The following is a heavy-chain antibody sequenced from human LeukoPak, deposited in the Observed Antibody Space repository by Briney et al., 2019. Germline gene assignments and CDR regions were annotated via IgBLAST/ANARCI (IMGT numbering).Heavy chain of an antibody. D-gene: IGHD2-15*01. Sequence: PSETLSLTCAVYGGSFSGYYWSWIRQPPGKGLEWIGEINHSGSTNYNPSLKSRVTISVDTSKNQFSLKLSSVTAADTAVYYCARLLIVVDYFDYWGQGTLVTVSS. CDR3: ARLLIVVDYFDY. CDR2: INHSGST. CDR1: GGSFSGYY. V-gene: IGHV4-34*01. J-gene: IGHJ4*02.